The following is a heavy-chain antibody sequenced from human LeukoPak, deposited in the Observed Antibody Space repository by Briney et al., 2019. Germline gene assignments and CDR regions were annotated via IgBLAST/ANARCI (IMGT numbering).Heavy chain of an antibody. J-gene: IGHJ6*04. V-gene: IGHV3-48*03. CDR2: ISITGGIK. D-gene: IGHD1-14*01. Sequence: GGSLRLSCAASGFTFSSYEFSWVRQAPGKGLEWVSYISITGGIKYYGEFVKGRFTIYRDNAKHSQYLQMDSLRGEDTAVYYCAKVASEYYGLDVWGKGTTVTVSS. CDR1: GFTFSSYE. CDR3: AKVASEYYGLDV.